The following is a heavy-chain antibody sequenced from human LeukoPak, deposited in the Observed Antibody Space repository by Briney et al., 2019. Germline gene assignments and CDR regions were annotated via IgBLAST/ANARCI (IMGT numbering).Heavy chain of an antibody. CDR3: TRDRRNYDSGGYSGFDY. J-gene: IGHJ4*02. CDR1: GFTLSNYW. CDR2: IKQDGSEK. D-gene: IGHD3-22*01. Sequence: GGSLRLSCAASGFTLSNYWMSWVRQAPGKGLECVANIKQDGSEKYYVDSVKGRFTISRDNAKNSLYLQMNSLRVEDTAVYYCTRDRRNYDSGGYSGFDYWGQGTLVTVSS. V-gene: IGHV3-7*01.